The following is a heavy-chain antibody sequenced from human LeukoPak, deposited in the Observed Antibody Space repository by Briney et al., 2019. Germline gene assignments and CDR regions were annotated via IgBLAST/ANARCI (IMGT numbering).Heavy chain of an antibody. CDR1: GFTFTNHW. D-gene: IGHD6-13*01. CDR2: IRPDGRET. J-gene: IGHJ4*02. V-gene: IGHV3-74*01. CDR3: ARHVAAAGTCVDY. Sequence: GGSLRLSCAASGFTFTNHWMHWVRQAPGKGLVWVSRIRPDGRETNHADSVKGRFTISRDNAKNTLYLQMNSLGAEDTAVYYCARHVAAAGTCVDYWGQGTLVTVSS.